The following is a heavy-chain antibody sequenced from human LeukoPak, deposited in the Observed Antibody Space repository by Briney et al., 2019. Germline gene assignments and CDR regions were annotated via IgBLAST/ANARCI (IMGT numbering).Heavy chain of an antibody. CDR2: INHSGST. CDR3: ARGMNSYGPFDY. V-gene: IGHV4-34*01. J-gene: IGHJ4*02. CDR1: GGSFSGYY. D-gene: IGHD5-18*01. Sequence: SETLSLTCAVYGGSFSGYYWSWIRQPPGKGLXWIGEINHSGSTNYNXSXXSRVTISVXTSKNQFSLKLSSVTAADTAVYYCARGMNSYGPFDYWGQGTLVTVSS.